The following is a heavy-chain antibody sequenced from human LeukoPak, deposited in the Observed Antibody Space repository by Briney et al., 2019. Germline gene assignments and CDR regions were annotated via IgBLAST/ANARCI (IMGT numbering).Heavy chain of an antibody. CDR2: LNPNTGDT. D-gene: IGHD2-15*01. CDR1: GYIFAHYH. Sequence: ASVKVSCKASGYIFAHYHTHWVRQAPGQGLEWMGSLNPNTGDTLLPQKFQGRVTMTRDTSITVGYMELSSLTFDDTGVYYCARDPDSRPDLWGQGTLVTVAS. J-gene: IGHJ4*02. CDR3: ARDPDSRPDL. V-gene: IGHV1-2*02.